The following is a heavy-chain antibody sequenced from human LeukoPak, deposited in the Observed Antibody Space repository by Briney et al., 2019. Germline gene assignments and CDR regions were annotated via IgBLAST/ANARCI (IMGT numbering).Heavy chain of an antibody. CDR1: GYTFTGYY. CDR2: INPNSGGT. V-gene: IGHV1-2*02. D-gene: IGHD3-16*02. Sequence: GASVKVSCKASGYTFTGYYMHWVRQAPGQGLEWMGWINPNSGGTNYAQKFQGRVTMTRDTSISTAYMELSRLRSDDTAVYYCARGSLSLTREPPDAFDIWGQGTMVTVSS. J-gene: IGHJ3*02. CDR3: ARGSLSLTREPPDAFDI.